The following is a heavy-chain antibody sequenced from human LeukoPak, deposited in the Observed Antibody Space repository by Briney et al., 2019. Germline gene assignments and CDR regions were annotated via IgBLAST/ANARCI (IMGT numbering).Heavy chain of an antibody. CDR1: GFTFSSYG. J-gene: IGHJ4*02. CDR2: ISYDGSNK. CDR3: AKARKYSSSWGSFDY. D-gene: IGHD6-6*01. Sequence: GGSLRLSCAASGFTFSSYGMHWVRQAPGKGLEWVAVISYDGSNKYYADSVKGRFTISRDNSKNTLYLQMNSLRAEDTAVYYCAKARKYSSSWGSFDYWGQGTLVTVSS. V-gene: IGHV3-30*18.